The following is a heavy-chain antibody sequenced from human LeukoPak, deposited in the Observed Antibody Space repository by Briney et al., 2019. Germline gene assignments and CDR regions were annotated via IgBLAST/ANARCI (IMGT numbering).Heavy chain of an antibody. D-gene: IGHD7-27*01. Sequence: SETLSLTCAVSGYSISSGYHWGWIRQPPGKGLEWIGSIYHSGSTYYNPSLKSRVTISVDTSKNQFSLKLSSVTAADTAVYYCARLSSPWMGTARYYFDYWGQGTLVTVSS. CDR2: IYHSGST. CDR3: ARLSSPWMGTARYYFDY. V-gene: IGHV4-38-2*01. CDR1: GYSISSGYH. J-gene: IGHJ4*02.